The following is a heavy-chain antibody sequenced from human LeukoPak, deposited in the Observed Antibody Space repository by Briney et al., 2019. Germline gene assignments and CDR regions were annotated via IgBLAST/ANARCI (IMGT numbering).Heavy chain of an antibody. CDR2: IRYDGSNK. Sequence: PGGSLRLSCAASGFTFSSYGMHWVRQAPGKGLEWVAFIRYDGSNKYYADSVKGRFTISRDNSKNTLYLQMNSLRAEDTAVYYCARGPLVGALYYYGMDVWGPGTTVTVSS. CDR3: ARGPLVGALYYYGMDV. V-gene: IGHV3-30*02. CDR1: GFTFSSYG. J-gene: IGHJ6*02. D-gene: IGHD1-26*01.